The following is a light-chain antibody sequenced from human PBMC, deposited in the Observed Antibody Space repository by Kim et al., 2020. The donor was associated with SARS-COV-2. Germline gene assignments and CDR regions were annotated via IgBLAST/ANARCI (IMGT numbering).Light chain of an antibody. CDR1: QSVTSNF. CDR2: GAS. Sequence: LSPGERPSLSCRASQSVTSNFLAWYQQKPGQAPKLLIYGASSRANGIPDRFSGSGSGTDFTLTISRLEPEDFAVYYCQQYGSSPDTFGQGTKLEI. V-gene: IGKV3-20*01. J-gene: IGKJ2*01. CDR3: QQYGSSPDT.